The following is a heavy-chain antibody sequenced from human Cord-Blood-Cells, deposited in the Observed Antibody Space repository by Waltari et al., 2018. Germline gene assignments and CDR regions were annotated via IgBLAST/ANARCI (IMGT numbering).Heavy chain of an antibody. V-gene: IGHV3-53*01. CDR1: GFTVSSNY. CDR2: ILSVGST. CDR3: ARSYSNYYYYGMDV. Sequence: EVQLVESGGGLIQPGGSLRLSCAASGFTVSSNYMSWVRQAPGKGLEWVSVILSVGSTYYPDSVKGRFTISRDNSKNTLYLQMNSLRAEDTAVYYCARSYSNYYYYGMDVWGQGTTVTVSS. D-gene: IGHD4-4*01. J-gene: IGHJ6*02.